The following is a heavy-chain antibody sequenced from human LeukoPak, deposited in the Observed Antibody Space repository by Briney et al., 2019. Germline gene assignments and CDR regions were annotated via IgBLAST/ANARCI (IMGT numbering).Heavy chain of an antibody. CDR3: ARSYSSSWSNYYYYGMDV. CDR1: GYTFTGYY. J-gene: IGHJ6*02. CDR2: INPNSGGT. Sequence: ASVKVSCKASGYTFTGYYIHWVRQAPGQGLEWMGRINPNSGGTNYAQKFQGRVTMTRDTSISTAYMELSRLRSDDTAVYYCARSYSSSWSNYYYYGMDVWGQGTTVTVSS. D-gene: IGHD6-13*01. V-gene: IGHV1-2*06.